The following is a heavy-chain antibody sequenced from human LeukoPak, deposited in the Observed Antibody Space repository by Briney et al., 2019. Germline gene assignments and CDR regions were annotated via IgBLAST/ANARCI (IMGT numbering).Heavy chain of an antibody. CDR2: INWNGGST. CDR1: GFTFDDYG. V-gene: IGHV3-20*04. CDR3: ARDSRRKYYYYYYYMDV. J-gene: IGHJ6*03. Sequence: GGSLRLSCAASGFTFDDYGMNWVRQAPGKGLEWVSGINWNGGSTGYADSVKGRFTISRDNAKNSLYLQMNSLRAEDTALYYCARDSRRKYYYYYYYMDVWGKGTTVTVSS.